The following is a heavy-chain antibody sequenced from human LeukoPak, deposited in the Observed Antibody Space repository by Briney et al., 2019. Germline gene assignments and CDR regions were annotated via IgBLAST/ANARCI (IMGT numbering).Heavy chain of an antibody. D-gene: IGHD2-21*02. Sequence: GGSLRLSCAASGFTFSSYAMSWVRQAPGEGLEWVSGISGSGGSTYYADSVKGRFTISRDNSKNTLYLQMNSLRAEDTAVYYCAKDPLAYCGGDCYPFFDYWGQGTLVTVSS. CDR1: GFTFSSYA. J-gene: IGHJ4*02. V-gene: IGHV3-23*01. CDR2: ISGSGGST. CDR3: AKDPLAYCGGDCYPFFDY.